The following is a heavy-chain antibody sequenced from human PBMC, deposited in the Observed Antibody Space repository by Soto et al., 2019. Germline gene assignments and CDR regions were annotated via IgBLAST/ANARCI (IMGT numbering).Heavy chain of an antibody. CDR2: VSYDGSQK. Sequence: QVQLVQSGGGVVQPGRSLRLSCVASGFSLSSYGLQWVRQAPGRGLEWLAIVSYDGSQKYYADSVRGRFNISRDNSKNTLYLEMNSLTAEDTAVYYCATQILVIRDYWGQGTLVTVSS. J-gene: IGHJ4*02. CDR1: GFSLSSYG. CDR3: ATQILVIRDY. V-gene: IGHV3-30-3*01. D-gene: IGHD3-9*01.